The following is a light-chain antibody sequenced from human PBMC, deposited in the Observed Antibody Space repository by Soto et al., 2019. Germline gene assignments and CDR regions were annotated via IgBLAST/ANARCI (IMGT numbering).Light chain of an antibody. Sequence: QSVLTQPASVSGSPEQSITISCTGTSSDVGAYNLVSWYQQHPGKAPRLIIYEDSKRPSGVSNRFSGSKSGNTASLTISGLQAEDEADYYCSSFTSDITYVFGTGTQLTVL. CDR3: SSFTSDITYV. V-gene: IGLV2-14*02. J-gene: IGLJ1*01. CDR1: SSDVGAYNL. CDR2: EDS.